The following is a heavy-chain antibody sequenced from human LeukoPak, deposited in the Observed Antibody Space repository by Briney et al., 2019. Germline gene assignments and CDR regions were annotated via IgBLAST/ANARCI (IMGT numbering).Heavy chain of an antibody. D-gene: IGHD4-17*01. CDR2: ISWNSGSI. J-gene: IGHJ4*02. Sequence: GGSLRLSCAASGFTFDDYAMPWVRQAPGKGLEWVSGISWNSGSIGYADSVKGRFTISRDNAKNSLYLQMNSLRAEDTALYYCAKSPVPADDYGDYYFDYWGQGTLVTVSS. CDR3: AKSPVPADDYGDYYFDY. CDR1: GFTFDDYA. V-gene: IGHV3-9*01.